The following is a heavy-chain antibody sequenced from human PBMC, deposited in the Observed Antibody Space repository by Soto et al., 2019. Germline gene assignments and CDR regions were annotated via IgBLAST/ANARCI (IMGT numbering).Heavy chain of an antibody. CDR3: ANGYSNYRDY. V-gene: IGHV3-23*01. CDR1: GFTFSSYA. D-gene: IGHD4-4*01. J-gene: IGHJ4*02. Sequence: GGSLRLSCAASGFTFSSYAMSWVRQAPGKGLEWVSAISGSGGSTYYADSVKGRFTISRDNSKNTLYLQMNSLRAEDTAVYCCANGYSNYRDYWGQGTLVTVSS. CDR2: ISGSGGST.